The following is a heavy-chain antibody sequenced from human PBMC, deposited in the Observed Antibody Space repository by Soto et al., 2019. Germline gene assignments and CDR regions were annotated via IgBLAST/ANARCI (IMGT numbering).Heavy chain of an antibody. CDR2: ISWNSGSI. CDR1: GFTFDDYA. CDR3: AKGARGSGWRLYFDY. V-gene: IGHV3-9*01. J-gene: IGHJ4*02. D-gene: IGHD6-19*01. Sequence: GGSLRLSCAASGFTFDDYAMHWVRQAPGKGLEWVSGISWNSGSIGYADSVKGRFTISRDNAKNSLYLQMNSLRAEDTALYYCAKGARGSGWRLYFDYWGQGTLVTVSS.